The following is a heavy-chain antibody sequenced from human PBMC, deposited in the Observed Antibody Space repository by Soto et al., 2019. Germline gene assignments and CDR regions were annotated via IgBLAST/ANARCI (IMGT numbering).Heavy chain of an antibody. Sequence: PGGSLRLSCAASGFTFSNAWMNWVRQAPGKGLEWVGRIKSKTDGGTTDYAAPVKGRFTISRDDSKNTLYLQMNSLKTEDTAVYYCTTDQSGYSYGKDYYYYGMDVWGQGTTVNVS. CDR2: IKSKTDGGTT. J-gene: IGHJ6*02. D-gene: IGHD5-18*01. V-gene: IGHV3-15*07. CDR1: GFTFSNAW. CDR3: TTDQSGYSYGKDYYYYGMDV.